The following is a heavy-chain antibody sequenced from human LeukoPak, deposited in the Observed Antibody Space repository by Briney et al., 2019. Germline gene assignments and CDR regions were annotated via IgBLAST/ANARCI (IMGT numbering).Heavy chain of an antibody. CDR2: IYYSGST. V-gene: IGHV4-39*07. D-gene: IGHD3-22*01. CDR1: GGSISSSNYY. CDR3: ASRTDYYDTSGPAFDI. J-gene: IGHJ3*02. Sequence: PSETLSLTCTVSGGSISSSNYYWGWIRQPPGKGLEWIGNIYYSGSTYYNPSLKSRVTISVDASKNHFSLNLNSVTAADTAVYYCASRTDYYDTSGPAFDIWGRGTMVTVSS.